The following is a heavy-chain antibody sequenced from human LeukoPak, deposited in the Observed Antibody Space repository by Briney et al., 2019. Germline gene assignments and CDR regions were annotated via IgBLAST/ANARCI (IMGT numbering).Heavy chain of an antibody. CDR2: INYSGST. V-gene: IGHV4-34*01. CDR3: AREIRSYGSGSYYNRGYYYYYGMDV. CDR1: GGSFSGYY. J-gene: IGHJ6*04. D-gene: IGHD3-10*01. Sequence: SETLSLTCAVYGGSFSGYYWSWIRQPPGKGLEWIGEINYSGSTNYNPSFKSRVTISVDTSKNQFSLKLSSVTAADTAVYYCAREIRSYGSGSYYNRGYYYYYGMDVWGKGTTVTVSS.